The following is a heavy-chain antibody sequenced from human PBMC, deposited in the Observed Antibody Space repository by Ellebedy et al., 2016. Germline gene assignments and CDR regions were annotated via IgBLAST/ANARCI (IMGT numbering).Heavy chain of an antibody. Sequence: ASVKVSCKASGYTFTSYGISWVRQAPGQGLEWMGWISAYNGNTNCAQKLQGRVTMTTDTSTSTAYMELRSLRSDDTAVYYCARGYDSSGYSSCFDYWGQGTLVTVSS. CDR2: ISAYNGNT. CDR1: GYTFTSYG. J-gene: IGHJ4*02. V-gene: IGHV1-18*01. D-gene: IGHD3-22*01. CDR3: ARGYDSSGYSSCFDY.